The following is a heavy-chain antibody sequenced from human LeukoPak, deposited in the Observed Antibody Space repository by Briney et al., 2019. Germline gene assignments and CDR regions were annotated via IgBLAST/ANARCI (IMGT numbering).Heavy chain of an antibody. CDR3: ARDLSSTPNWELDH. J-gene: IGHJ5*02. V-gene: IGHV1-2*06. CDR1: GYTFSGYF. D-gene: IGHD7-27*01. Sequence: ASVKVSCKASGYTFSGYFMHWVRQAPGQGLEWMGRINPGSGDTEFAQKFQGRVTMTRDTSISTAYMEVSGLTFDDTAIYYCARDLSSTPNWELDHWGQGTLVTVPS. CDR2: INPGSGDT.